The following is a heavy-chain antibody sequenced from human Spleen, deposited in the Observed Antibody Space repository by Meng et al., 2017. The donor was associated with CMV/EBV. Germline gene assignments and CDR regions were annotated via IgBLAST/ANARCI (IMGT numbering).Heavy chain of an antibody. Sequence: SGFTFNSYGVHWVRQAPGKGLEWVAVIWYDGSKKYYAESVKGRFTIARDNAKNTLYLEMNSLRAEDTAVYSCARGYYDSSGHLAIDYWGQGTLVTVSS. CDR3: ARGYYDSSGHLAIDY. CDR2: IWYDGSKK. D-gene: IGHD3-22*01. V-gene: IGHV3-33*01. CDR1: GFTFNSYG. J-gene: IGHJ4*02.